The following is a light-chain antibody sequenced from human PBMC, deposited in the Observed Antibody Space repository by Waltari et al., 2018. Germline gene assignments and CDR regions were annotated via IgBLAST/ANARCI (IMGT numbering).Light chain of an antibody. J-gene: IGKJ4*01. CDR1: QSVLYSSNNKNY. Sequence: DIVMTQSPDSLAVSLGERATINCKSSQSVLYSSNNKNYLAWSQQNPGQPPKLLIYWASTRESGVPDRFSGSGSGTDFTLTISSLQAEDVAVYYCQQYYSTLTFGGGTKVEIK. CDR2: WAS. V-gene: IGKV4-1*01. CDR3: QQYYSTLT.